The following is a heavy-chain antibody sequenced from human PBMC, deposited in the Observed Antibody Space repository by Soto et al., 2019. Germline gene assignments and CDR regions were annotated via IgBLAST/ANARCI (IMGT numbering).Heavy chain of an antibody. D-gene: IGHD7-27*01. Sequence: GGSLRLSCAASGFTFSSYWMSWVRQAPGKGLEWVANIKQDGSEKYYVDSVKGRFTISRDNAKNSLYLQMNSLRAEDAAVDYCAREVLGILGDAFDIWGQGTMVTVSS. CDR3: AREVLGILGDAFDI. CDR2: IKQDGSEK. CDR1: GFTFSSYW. V-gene: IGHV3-7*03. J-gene: IGHJ3*02.